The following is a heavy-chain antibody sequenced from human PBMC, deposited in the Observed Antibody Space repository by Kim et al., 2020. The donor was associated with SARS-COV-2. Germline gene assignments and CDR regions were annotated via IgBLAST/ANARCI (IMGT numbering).Heavy chain of an antibody. J-gene: IGHJ6*02. Sequence: GGSLRLSCAASGFTFSSYDMHWVRQATGKGLEWVSAIGTAGDTYYPGSVKGRFTISKENAKNSLYLQMNSLRAGDTAVYYCAREMAAAVTDYYCMDVWGQETTITVSS. CDR1: GFTFSSYD. CDR3: AREMAAAVTDYYCMDV. D-gene: IGHD6-13*01. V-gene: IGHV3-13*01. CDR2: IGTAGDT.